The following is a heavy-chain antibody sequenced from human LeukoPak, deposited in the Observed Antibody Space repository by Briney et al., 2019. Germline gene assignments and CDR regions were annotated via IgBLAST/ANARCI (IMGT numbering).Heavy chain of an antibody. V-gene: IGHV4-31*03. CDR1: GGSISSGGYY. CDR3: AREWAVGSSWYYFDY. Sequence: KPSQTLSLTCTVSGGSISSGGYYWRWIRQHPGKGLEWIGYIYYSGSTYYNPSLKSRVTISVDTSKNLFSLKLSSVTAADTAVYYCAREWAVGSSWYYFDYWGQGTLVTVSS. CDR2: IYYSGST. J-gene: IGHJ4*02. D-gene: IGHD6-13*01.